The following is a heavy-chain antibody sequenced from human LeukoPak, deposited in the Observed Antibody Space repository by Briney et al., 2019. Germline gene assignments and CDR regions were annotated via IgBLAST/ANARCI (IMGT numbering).Heavy chain of an antibody. J-gene: IGHJ6*04. Sequence: GGSLRLSCAASGFTLSSYSMNWVRQAPGKGLEWVSSISSSSSYIYYADSVKGRFTISRDNAKNSLYLQMNSLRAEDTAVYYCARDPPTIFGVVMLMDVWGKGTTVTVSS. CDR2: ISSSSSYI. V-gene: IGHV3-21*01. CDR3: ARDPPTIFGVVMLMDV. D-gene: IGHD3-3*01. CDR1: GFTLSSYS.